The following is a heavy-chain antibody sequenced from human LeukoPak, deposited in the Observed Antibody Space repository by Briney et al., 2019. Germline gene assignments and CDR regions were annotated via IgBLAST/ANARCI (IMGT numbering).Heavy chain of an antibody. V-gene: IGHV6-1*01. D-gene: IGHD3-16*01. J-gene: IGHJ4*02. CDR3: ARGGGSLDY. CDR2: TYYRSKWYN. Sequence: SQTLSLTCAIPGDSVSSNITAWNWIRQSPSSGLEWLGRTYYRSKWYNDFALSVTSRITINPDTSMNQFSLQLNSLTPEDTAVYYCARGGGSLDYWGQGTLVTVSS. CDR1: GDSVSSNITA.